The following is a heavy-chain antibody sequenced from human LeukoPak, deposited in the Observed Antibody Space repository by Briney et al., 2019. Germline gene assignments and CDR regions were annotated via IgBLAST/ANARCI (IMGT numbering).Heavy chain of an antibody. V-gene: IGHV4-38-2*01. D-gene: IGHD3-16*01. CDR2: IYHSGST. J-gene: IGHJ4*02. Sequence: GSLRLSCAASGFTFSSYAMSWIRQPPGKGLEWIGSIYHSGSTYYNPSLKSRVTISVDTSKNQFSLKLSSVTAADTAVYYCARQGGYYFDYWGQGTLVTVSS. CDR3: ARQGGYYFDY. CDR1: GFTFSSYA.